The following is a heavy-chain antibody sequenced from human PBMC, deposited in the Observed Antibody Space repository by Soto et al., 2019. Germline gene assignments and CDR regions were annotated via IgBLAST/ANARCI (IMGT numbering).Heavy chain of an antibody. D-gene: IGHD6-13*01. CDR3: ARDLYSSSWYPGNWFDP. V-gene: IGHV4-59*01. Sequence: SETLSLTCTVSGGSISSCYWSWIRQPPGKGLEWIGYIYYSGSTNYNPSLKSRVTISVDTSKNQFSLKLSSVTAADTAVYYCARDLYSSSWYPGNWFDPWGQGTLVTVSS. CDR2: IYYSGST. CDR1: GGSISSCY. J-gene: IGHJ5*02.